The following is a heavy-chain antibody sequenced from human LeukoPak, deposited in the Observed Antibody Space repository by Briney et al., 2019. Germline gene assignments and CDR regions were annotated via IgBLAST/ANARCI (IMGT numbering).Heavy chain of an antibody. CDR3: VRGYSNSGGDY. D-gene: IGHD6-6*01. J-gene: IGHJ4*02. CDR1: GFIVSSDY. V-gene: IGHV3-53*01. Sequence: GGSLRLSCAPSGFIVSSDYMSWVRQAPGKGLEWVSVIYPNGDTYYPDSVKGRFTISRVNSKNTLYLEMNSLRAADTAVYYCVRGYSNSGGDYWGQGTLVTVSS. CDR2: IYPNGDT.